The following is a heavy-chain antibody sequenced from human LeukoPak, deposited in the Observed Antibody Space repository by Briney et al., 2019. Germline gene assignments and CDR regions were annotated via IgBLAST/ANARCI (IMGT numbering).Heavy chain of an antibody. CDR3: ATYSTLNARDFQH. Sequence: QSGGSLRLSCAASGFTVSSNYMSWVRQAPGKGLEWVSVIYSGGSTYYADSVKGRFTISRDNGKNSLYVQMNSLSVEDTAVYYCATYSTLNARDFQHWGQGTLVIVSS. CDR1: GFTVSSNY. J-gene: IGHJ1*01. V-gene: IGHV3-53*01. CDR2: IYSGGST. D-gene: IGHD2/OR15-2a*01.